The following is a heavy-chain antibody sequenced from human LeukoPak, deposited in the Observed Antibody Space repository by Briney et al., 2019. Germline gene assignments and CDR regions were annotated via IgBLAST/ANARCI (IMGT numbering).Heavy chain of an antibody. CDR2: INHSGST. D-gene: IGHD6-19*01. CDR3: ARGKVMATWLVRGDEWYFDL. J-gene: IGHJ2*01. CDR1: GGSFSGYY. V-gene: IGHV4-34*01. Sequence: SETLSLTCAVYGGSFSGYYWSWIRQPPGKGLEWIGEINHSGSTNYNPSLKSRVTISVDTSKNQFSLKLSSVTAANTAVYYCARGKVMATWLVRGDEWYFDLWGRGTLVTVSS.